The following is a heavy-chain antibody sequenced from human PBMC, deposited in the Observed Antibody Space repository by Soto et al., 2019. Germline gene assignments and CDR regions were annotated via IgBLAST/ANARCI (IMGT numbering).Heavy chain of an antibody. CDR2: IIPVLGTT. Sequence: QVQLVQSGAEVRKPGSSVKVSCKASRDTFNDYAITWVRQAPGQGLEWMGGIIPVLGTTKYAQKFQGRVTMTADESTSTAYMGLNSLTSEDRAVYYCAAGGSNGYIRWGQGTQVSVSS. CDR1: RDTFNDYA. V-gene: IGHV1-69*01. D-gene: IGHD2-2*02. CDR3: AAGGSNGYIR. J-gene: IGHJ4*02.